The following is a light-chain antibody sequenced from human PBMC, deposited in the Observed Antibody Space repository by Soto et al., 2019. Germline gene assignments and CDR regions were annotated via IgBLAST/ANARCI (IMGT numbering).Light chain of an antibody. CDR3: QQCRRWPTT. CDR2: DAS. V-gene: IGKV3-11*01. CDR1: QSVSTF. J-gene: IGKJ5*01. Sequence: EIVLTQSPPTLSLSPGERATLSCRASQSVSTFLAWYQQKPGQAPRLLIYDASNRATGIPARFSGSGSGTDFTLTISRLEPEDFAVDFCQQCRRWPTTFGQGTRLEIK.